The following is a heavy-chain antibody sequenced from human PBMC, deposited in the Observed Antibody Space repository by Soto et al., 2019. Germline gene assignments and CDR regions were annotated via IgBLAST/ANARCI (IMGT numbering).Heavy chain of an antibody. J-gene: IGHJ4*02. CDR3: ARGLAVAGTPRGSYYFDY. Sequence: AASVKVSCQASGYTFTSYGISWVRQAPGQGLEWMGWISAYNGNTNYAQKLQGRVTMTTDTSTSTAYMELRSLRSDDTAVYYCARGLAVAGTPRGSYYFDYWGQGTLVTVSS. CDR1: GYTFTSYG. V-gene: IGHV1-18*01. D-gene: IGHD6-19*01. CDR2: ISAYNGNT.